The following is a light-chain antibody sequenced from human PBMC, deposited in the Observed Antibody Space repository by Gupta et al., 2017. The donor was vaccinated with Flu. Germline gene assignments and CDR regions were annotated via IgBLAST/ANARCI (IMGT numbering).Light chain of an antibody. J-gene: IGLJ1*01. CDR2: DVT. V-gene: IGLV2-11*01. Sequence: QFAPPRPRSVSGSPGQSVTISCTGTSNDVGGYDRVSWYKQRPGKAPKLILYDVTERPSGVPDRFSGSKSGNTASLTISGLQADDEADYYCSSHAGRVTWVFGTGTTVTVL. CDR1: SNDVGGYDR. CDR3: SSHAGRVTWV.